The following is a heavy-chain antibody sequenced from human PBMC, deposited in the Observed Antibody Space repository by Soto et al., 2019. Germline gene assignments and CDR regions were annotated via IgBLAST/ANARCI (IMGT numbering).Heavy chain of an antibody. CDR1: GFTFGDYA. V-gene: IGHV3-49*03. CDR3: TRDLWQWLVPGSWFDP. J-gene: IGHJ5*02. D-gene: IGHD6-19*01. Sequence: GGSLRLSCTASGFTFGDYAMSWFRQAPGKGLEWVGFIRSKAYGGTTEYAASVKGRFTISRDDSKSIAYLQMNSLKTEDTAVYYCTRDLWQWLVPGSWFDPWGQGTLVTVSS. CDR2: IRSKAYGGTT.